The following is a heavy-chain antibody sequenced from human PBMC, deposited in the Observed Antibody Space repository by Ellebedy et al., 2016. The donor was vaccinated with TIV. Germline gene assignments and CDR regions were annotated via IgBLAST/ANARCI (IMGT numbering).Heavy chain of an antibody. CDR2: ISSDGMSD. J-gene: IGHJ6*02. V-gene: IGHV3-30*18. D-gene: IGHD6-19*01. CDR1: GFTFPDFG. CDR3: AKDRGSGDSEHYYGVDV. Sequence: GESLKISCAASGFTFPDFGMHWVRQAPGKGLECSATISSDGMSDFYADSVKGRFIISRDNSKSVVYLQIYNLRPEDAAVYYCAKDRGSGDSEHYYGVDVWGPGTTVTVSS.